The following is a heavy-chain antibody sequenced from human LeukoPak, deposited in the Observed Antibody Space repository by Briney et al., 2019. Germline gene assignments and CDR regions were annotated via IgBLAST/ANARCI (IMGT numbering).Heavy chain of an antibody. CDR1: GGSISSYY. CDR2: IYDSGST. J-gene: IGHJ6*02. CDR3: ARARYGSGSLYFYYYGMDV. Sequence: SETLSLTCTVSGGSISSYYWSWIRQPPGKGLEWIGYIYDSGSTNYNPSLKSRVTISVDTSKNQFSLKVSSVTAADTAVYYCARARYGSGSLYFYYYGMDVWGQGTTVIASS. V-gene: IGHV4-59*01. D-gene: IGHD3-10*01.